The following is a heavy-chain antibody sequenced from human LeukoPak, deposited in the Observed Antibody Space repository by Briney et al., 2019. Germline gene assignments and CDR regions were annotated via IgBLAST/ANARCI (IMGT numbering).Heavy chain of an antibody. J-gene: IGHJ4*02. V-gene: IGHV3-7*01. Sequence: GGSLRLSCAASGFTFSNSWMSWFRQAPGQRLEWVASIKDDGSDTYYLESVKGRFTISRDNAKTSLFLQMDGLRADDTAVFFCASHLSRGQNFDYWGQGTLVTVSS. CDR3: ASHLSRGQNFDY. CDR1: GFTFSNSW. CDR2: IKDDGSDT.